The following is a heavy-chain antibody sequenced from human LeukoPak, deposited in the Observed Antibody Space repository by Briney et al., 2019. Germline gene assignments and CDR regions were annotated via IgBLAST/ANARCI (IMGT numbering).Heavy chain of an antibody. CDR1: GGSISSGSYY. CDR3: ARGPSQFHRPYYYYMDV. V-gene: IGHV4-61*02. J-gene: IGHJ6*03. CDR2: IYTGGST. Sequence: PSETLSLTCTVSGGSISSGSYYWRWIRQPAGKGLEWIGRIYTGGSTNYNPSLKSRFTISVDTSKNQFSLKLSSVTAADTAVYYCARGPSQFHRPYYYYMDVWGKGTTVTISS.